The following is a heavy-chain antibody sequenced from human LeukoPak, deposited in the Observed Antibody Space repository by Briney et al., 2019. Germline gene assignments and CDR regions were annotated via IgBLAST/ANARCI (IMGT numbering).Heavy chain of an antibody. D-gene: IGHD3-22*01. CDR3: ADSNYDSRYRQAFDS. Sequence: KESGPTLVKPTQTLTLTCTFSGFSLSTSGVGVGWIRQPPGKALEWLALIYWDDGKRYSPSLKSRLTITKDTSKNQVVLTTTNTDPVDTATDYSADSNYDSRYRQAFDSWGRGTMVTVSS. CDR2: IYWDDGK. CDR1: GFSLSTSGVG. J-gene: IGHJ3*02. V-gene: IGHV2-5*02.